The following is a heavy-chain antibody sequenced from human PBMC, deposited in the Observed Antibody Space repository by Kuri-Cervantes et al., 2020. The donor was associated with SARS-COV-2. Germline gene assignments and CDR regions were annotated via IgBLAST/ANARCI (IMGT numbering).Heavy chain of an antibody. Sequence: SVKVSCKASGGTFSSYAISWVRQAPGQGLEWMGGIIPIFGTANYAQKFQGRVTITADKSTSTAYMELSSLRSDDTAVYYCAVLTGESGPYYYHYGMDVWGQGTTVTVSS. J-gene: IGHJ6*02. D-gene: IGHD7-27*01. CDR1: GGTFSSYA. CDR3: AVLTGESGPYYYHYGMDV. CDR2: IIPIFGTA. V-gene: IGHV1-69*06.